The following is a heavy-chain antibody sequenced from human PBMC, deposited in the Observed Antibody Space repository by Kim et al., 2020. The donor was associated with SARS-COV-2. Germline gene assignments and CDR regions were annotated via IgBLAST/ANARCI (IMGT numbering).Heavy chain of an antibody. CDR2: ISYDGSNK. J-gene: IGHJ5*02. CDR3: ARGKQWLDP. Sequence: GGSLRLSCAASGFTFSSYAMHWVRQAPGKGLEWVAVISYDGSNKYYADSVKGRFTISRDNSKNTLYLQMNSLRAEDTAVYYCARGKQWLDPWGQGTLVT. CDR1: GFTFSSYA. D-gene: IGHD6-19*01. V-gene: IGHV3-30*04.